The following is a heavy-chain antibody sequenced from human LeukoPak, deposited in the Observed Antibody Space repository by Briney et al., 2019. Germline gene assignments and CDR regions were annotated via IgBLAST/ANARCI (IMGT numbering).Heavy chain of an antibody. CDR2: TYHSGST. Sequence: PSQTLSLTCAVSGGSISSGGYSWSWIRQPPGKGLEWIGYTYHSGSTYYNPSLKSRVTISVDRSKNQFSLKLSSVTAADTAVYYCARYCSSTSCFQSGGHYCGMDVWGKGTTVTVSS. CDR3: ARYCSSTSCFQSGGHYCGMDV. CDR1: GGSISSGGYS. D-gene: IGHD2-2*01. J-gene: IGHJ6*04. V-gene: IGHV4-30-2*01.